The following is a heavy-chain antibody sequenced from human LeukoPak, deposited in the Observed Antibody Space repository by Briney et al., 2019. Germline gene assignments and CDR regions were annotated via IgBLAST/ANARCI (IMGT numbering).Heavy chain of an antibody. J-gene: IGHJ5*01. CDR2: LSPEGSDK. CDR1: GFSFRTYW. D-gene: IGHD3-16*01. V-gene: IGHV3-7*01. Sequence: GGSLRLSCAASGFSFRTYWMTWVRQAPGKGLEWVANLSPEGSDKFYVDSVKGRFTIFRDNAKSSVYLQMSSLRVGDTAVYYCARDAYTSASDSWGQGTLVSVSS. CDR3: ARDAYTSASDS.